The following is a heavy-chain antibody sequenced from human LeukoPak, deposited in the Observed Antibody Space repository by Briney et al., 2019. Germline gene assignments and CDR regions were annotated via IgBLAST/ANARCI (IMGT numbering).Heavy chain of an antibody. CDR3: ARDEWGGLGTTVTTAY. V-gene: IGHV1-46*01. CDR2: INPSGGST. D-gene: IGHD4-17*01. Sequence: MXXVRQAPGQGLEWMGIINPSGGSTSYAQKFQGRVIMTRDTSTSTVYMELRSLRSEDTAVYYCARDEWGGLGTTVTTAYWGQGPLVTVSS. J-gene: IGHJ4*02.